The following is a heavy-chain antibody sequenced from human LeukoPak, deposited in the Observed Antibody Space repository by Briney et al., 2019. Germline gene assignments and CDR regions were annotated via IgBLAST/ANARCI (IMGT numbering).Heavy chain of an antibody. V-gene: IGHV1-69*13. Sequence: ASVKVSCKASGGTFSSYAISWVRQAPGQGLEWMGGIIPIFGTANYAQKFQGRVTITADESTSTAYMELSSLRSEDTAVYYCARAPITMVRGVIPNFDYWGQGTLVTVSS. CDR3: ARAPITMVRGVIPNFDY. J-gene: IGHJ4*02. D-gene: IGHD3-10*01. CDR2: IIPIFGTA. CDR1: GGTFSSYA.